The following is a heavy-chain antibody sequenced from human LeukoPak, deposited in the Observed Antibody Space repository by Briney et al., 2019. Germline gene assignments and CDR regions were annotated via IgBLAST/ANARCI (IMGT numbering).Heavy chain of an antibody. CDR3: ASLSSGQGAWFDP. D-gene: IGHD6-19*01. Sequence: SETLSLTCAVYGGSFSGYYWSWIRQPPGKGLEWIGEINHSGSTNYNPSLKSRVTISVDTSKNQFSLKLSSVTAADTAVYYCASLSSGQGAWFDPWGQGILVTVSS. V-gene: IGHV4-34*01. CDR2: INHSGST. CDR1: GGSFSGYY. J-gene: IGHJ5*02.